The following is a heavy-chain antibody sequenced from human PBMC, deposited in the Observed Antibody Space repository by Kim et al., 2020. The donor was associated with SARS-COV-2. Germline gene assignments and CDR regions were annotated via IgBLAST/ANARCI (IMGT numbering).Heavy chain of an antibody. J-gene: IGHJ4*02. CDR1: GFTFSSYY. V-gene: IGHV3-74*01. CDR2: ITNNGGGT. Sequence: GGSLRLSCAASGFTFSSYYMNWVRQAPGKGLVWVSLITNNGGGTNYADSVEGRFTVSRDNAKNMLYLQMNSLRDDDTAVYYCVNGTFFYHWGQGALVTVSS. D-gene: IGHD1-26*01. CDR3: VNGTFFYH.